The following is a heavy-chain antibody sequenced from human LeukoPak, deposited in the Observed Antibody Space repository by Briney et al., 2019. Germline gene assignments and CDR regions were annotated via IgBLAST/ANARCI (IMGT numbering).Heavy chain of an antibody. CDR3: AKVDGSDYGDYYFDY. V-gene: IGHV3-23*01. Sequence: LPGGSLRLSCAASGFTFSNHAMSWVRQAPGKGLEWVAVISDSGGSTYYADSVKGRFTISRDNSKNTLYLQMNSLRAEDTAVYYCAKVDGSDYGDYYFDYWGQGTLVTVSS. J-gene: IGHJ4*02. CDR1: GFTFSNHA. D-gene: IGHD4-17*01. CDR2: ISDSGGST.